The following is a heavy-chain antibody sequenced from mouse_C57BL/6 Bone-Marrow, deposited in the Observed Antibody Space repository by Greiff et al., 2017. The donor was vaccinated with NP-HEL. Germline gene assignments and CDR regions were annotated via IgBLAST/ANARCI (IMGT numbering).Heavy chain of an antibody. CDR2: IDPSDSYT. D-gene: IGHD2-1*01. CDR3: ARDLLWSLYWYFDV. V-gene: IGHV1-50*01. Sequence: QVQLQQPGAELVKPGASVKLSCKASGYTFTSYWMQWVKQRPGQGLEWIGEIDPSDSYTNYNQKFKGKATLTVDTSSSTAYMQLSSLTSEDSAVYYGARDLLWSLYWYFDVWGTGTTVTVSS. CDR1: GYTFTSYW. J-gene: IGHJ1*03.